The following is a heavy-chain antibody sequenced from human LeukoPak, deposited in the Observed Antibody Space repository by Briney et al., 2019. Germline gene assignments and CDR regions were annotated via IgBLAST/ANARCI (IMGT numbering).Heavy chain of an antibody. CDR3: AKAGSIAARLDAFDI. Sequence: PGGSLRLSCAASGFTVSSNYMSWVRQASEKGLEWVSILYSGGSAYYADSVKGRFTISRDNSKNTLYLQMNSLRAEDAAVYYCAKAGSIAARLDAFDIWGQGTMVTVSS. V-gene: IGHV3-53*01. CDR1: GFTVSSNY. J-gene: IGHJ3*02. D-gene: IGHD6-6*01. CDR2: LYSGGSA.